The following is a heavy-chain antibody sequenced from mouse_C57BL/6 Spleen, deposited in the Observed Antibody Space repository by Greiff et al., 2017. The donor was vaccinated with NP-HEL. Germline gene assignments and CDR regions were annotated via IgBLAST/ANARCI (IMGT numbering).Heavy chain of an antibody. J-gene: IGHJ3*01. CDR3: ARTDYYGSSSFAY. CDR2: ISYDGSN. D-gene: IGHD1-1*01. Sequence: DVHLVESGPGLVKPSQSLSLTCSVTGYSITSGYYWNWIRQFPGNKLEWMGYISYDGSNNYNPSLKNRISITRDTSKNQFFLKLNSVTTEDTATYYCARTDYYGSSSFAYWGQGTLVTVSA. V-gene: IGHV3-6*01. CDR1: GYSITSGYY.